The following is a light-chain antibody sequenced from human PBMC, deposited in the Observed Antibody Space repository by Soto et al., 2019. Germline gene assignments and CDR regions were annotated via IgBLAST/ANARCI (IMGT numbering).Light chain of an antibody. CDR3: ATWDDSLSGWV. CDR1: SSNIGSNY. V-gene: IGLV1-47*01. Sequence: QSVLTQPPSSSGTPGQTVSISCSVSSSNIGSNYVSWYHKLPGTAPKRLIHRKTQRPSGVPDRFYASKSGTSAALAISGLRSEDEAYYYFATWDDSLSGWVFCGVTKLTVL. J-gene: IGLJ3*02. CDR2: RKT.